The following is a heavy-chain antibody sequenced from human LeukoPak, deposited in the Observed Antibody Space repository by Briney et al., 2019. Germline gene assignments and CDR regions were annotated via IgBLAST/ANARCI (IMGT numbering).Heavy chain of an antibody. D-gene: IGHD6-6*01. CDR3: ARAGFALAALRGTPFDY. CDR2: INDSGTT. V-gene: IGHV4-34*01. J-gene: IGHJ4*02. CDR1: RGFFSGYY. Sequence: WETLSLTCDISRGFFSGYYWGWIRQPPGKGLEWIGDINDSGTTNYNPSLKSRVTISVDTSKNQFSLKLSFVTAADTAVYYCARAGFALAALRGTPFDYWGQGTLVTVSS.